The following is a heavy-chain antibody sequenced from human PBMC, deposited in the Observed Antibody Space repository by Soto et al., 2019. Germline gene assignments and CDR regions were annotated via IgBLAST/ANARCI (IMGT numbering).Heavy chain of an antibody. D-gene: IGHD3-10*01. CDR2: IIPIFGTA. CDR1: GGTFSSYA. J-gene: IGHJ4*02. V-gene: IGHV1-69*12. Sequence: QVQLVQSGAEVKKPGSSVKVSCKASGGTFSSYAISWVRQAPGQGLEWMGGIIPIFGTANYAQKFKGRVTITADESTSTDYMELSSLRSEDTAVYYCAAPYGSGSYYNGFDYWGQGTLVTVSS. CDR3: AAPYGSGSYYNGFDY.